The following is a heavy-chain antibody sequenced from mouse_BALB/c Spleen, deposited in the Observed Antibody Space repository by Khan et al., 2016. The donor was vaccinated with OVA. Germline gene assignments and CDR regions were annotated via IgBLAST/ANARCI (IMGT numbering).Heavy chain of an antibody. CDR2: ISGDSSTI. Sequence: EVELVESGGGLVQPGGSRKLSCVASGFTFSSFGMHWVRKAPEKGLEWVAYISGDSSTIYYTDTVTGRFTISRDNPKNTLFLQMTSLRSEDMAMYYCARSYFYGYYFDQWGQGTTLTVSS. V-gene: IGHV5-17*02. D-gene: IGHD1-1*01. CDR3: ARSYFYGYYFDQ. J-gene: IGHJ2*01. CDR1: GFTFSSFG.